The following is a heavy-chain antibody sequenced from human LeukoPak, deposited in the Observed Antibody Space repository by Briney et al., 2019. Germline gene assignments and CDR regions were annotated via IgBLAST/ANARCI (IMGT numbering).Heavy chain of an antibody. J-gene: IGHJ4*02. V-gene: IGHV3-23*01. D-gene: IGHD3-3*01. CDR2: ISGSGGST. CDR1: GFTFSSYA. Sequence: AGGSLRLSCAASGFTFSSYAMSWVRQAPGKGLEWVSTISGSGGSTYYADSVKGRFTISRDNSKNTLYLQMNSLRAEDTAVYYWAKDPYYDFWSGPLFDYWGQGTLVTVSS. CDR3: AKDPYYDFWSGPLFDY.